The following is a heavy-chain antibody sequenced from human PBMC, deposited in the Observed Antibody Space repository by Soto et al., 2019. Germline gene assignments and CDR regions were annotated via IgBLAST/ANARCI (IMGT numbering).Heavy chain of an antibody. CDR2: IYYSGST. CDR3: AREYYYGSGSYLAVDYYYYMDV. J-gene: IGHJ6*03. D-gene: IGHD3-10*01. Sequence: QLQLQESGPGLVKPSETLSLTCTVSGGSISSSSYYWGWIRQPPGKGLEWIGSIYYSGSTYYNPSLNSRVTISVDTSKNQFSLKLSSVTAADTAVYYCAREYYYGSGSYLAVDYYYYMDVWGKGTTVTVSS. V-gene: IGHV4-39*01. CDR1: GGSISSSSYY.